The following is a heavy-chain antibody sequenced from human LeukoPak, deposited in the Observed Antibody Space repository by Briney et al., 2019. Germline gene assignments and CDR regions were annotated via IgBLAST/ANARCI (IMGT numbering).Heavy chain of an antibody. V-gene: IGHV4-59*01. D-gene: IGHD3-3*01. CDR2: IYYSGST. J-gene: IGHJ4*02. Sequence: PSETLSLTCTVSGGSISSYYWSWIRQPPGKGLEWIGYIYYSGSTNYNPSLKSRVTISVDTSKNQFSLKLSSATAADTAVYYCARARDLGWGTVDYFDYWGQGTLVTVSS. CDR3: ARARDLGWGTVDYFDY. CDR1: GGSISSYY.